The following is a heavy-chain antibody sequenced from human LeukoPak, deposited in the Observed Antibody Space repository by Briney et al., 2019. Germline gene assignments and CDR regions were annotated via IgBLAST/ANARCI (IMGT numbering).Heavy chain of an antibody. CDR2: VYYNGIT. V-gene: IGHV4-59*01. D-gene: IGHD1-1*01. J-gene: IGHJ4*02. Sequence: SETLSLTCTVSGVSISSYYWSWIRQPPGKGLEWIGYVYYNGITNYNPSLKSRVSISLDTSKNQFSLNLNSVTAADTAVYYCASQLGGTTFHWGQGTLVTVSS. CDR1: GVSISSYY. CDR3: ASQLGGTTFH.